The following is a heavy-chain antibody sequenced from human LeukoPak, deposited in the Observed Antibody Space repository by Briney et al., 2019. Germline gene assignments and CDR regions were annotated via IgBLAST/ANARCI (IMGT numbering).Heavy chain of an antibody. Sequence: GGSLRLSCAASGFTFSSYEMKWVRQAPGKGLEWVSYISSSGATIYYADSVKGRFTISRDNAKNSLYLQMNSLRAEDTAVYYCANYGSQSYKDAFDIWGQGTVVTVSS. D-gene: IGHD3-10*01. V-gene: IGHV3-48*03. CDR3: ANYGSQSYKDAFDI. J-gene: IGHJ3*02. CDR1: GFTFSSYE. CDR2: ISSSGATI.